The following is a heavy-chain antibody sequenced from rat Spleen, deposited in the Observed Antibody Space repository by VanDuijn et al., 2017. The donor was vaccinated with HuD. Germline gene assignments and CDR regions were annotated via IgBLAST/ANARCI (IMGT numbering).Heavy chain of an antibody. J-gene: IGHJ1*01. V-gene: IGHV5-25*01. Sequence: EVQLVESGGGLVQPGRSMKLSCAASGFTFSNYYMAWVRQAPTKGLEWVASINTGGGNTYYRGSVKGRFTISRDNAKSTLYLQMDSLRSEDTATYYCVRLLGAPDWYFDFWGPGTMVTVCS. CDR3: VRLLGAPDWYFDF. CDR2: INTGGGNT. CDR1: GFTFSNYY. D-gene: IGHD5-1*01.